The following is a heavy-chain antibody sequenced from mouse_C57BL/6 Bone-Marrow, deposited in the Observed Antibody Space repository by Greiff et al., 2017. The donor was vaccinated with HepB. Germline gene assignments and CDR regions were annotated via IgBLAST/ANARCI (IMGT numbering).Heavy chain of an antibody. CDR1: GYTFTDYN. D-gene: IGHD1-1*01. V-gene: IGHV1-22*01. J-gene: IGHJ2*01. Sequence: VQLQQSGPELVKPGASVKMSCKASGYTFTDYNMHWVKQSHGKSLEWIGYINPNNGGTSYNQKFKGKATLTVKKSSSTAYMELRSLTSEDSAVYDCARGEVLHDDDFDDWGQGTTLTVSS. CDR3: ARGEVLHDDDFDD. CDR2: INPNNGGT.